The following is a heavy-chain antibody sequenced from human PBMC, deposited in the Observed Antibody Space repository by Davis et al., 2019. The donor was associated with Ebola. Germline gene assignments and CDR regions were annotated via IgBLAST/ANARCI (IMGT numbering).Heavy chain of an antibody. Sequence: MPSETLSLTCAVYGGSFSGYYWSWIRQPPGKGLEWIGEINHSGSTNYNPSLKSRVTISVDTSKNQFSLKLSSVTAADTAVYYCARFLYSDFDWLLYRNGEGMDVWGKGTTVTVSS. J-gene: IGHJ6*04. D-gene: IGHD3-9*01. CDR3: ARFLYSDFDWLLYRNGEGMDV. CDR2: INHSGST. CDR1: GGSFSGYY. V-gene: IGHV4-34*01.